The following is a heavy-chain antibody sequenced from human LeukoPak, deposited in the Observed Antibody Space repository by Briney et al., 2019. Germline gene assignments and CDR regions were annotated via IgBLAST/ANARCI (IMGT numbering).Heavy chain of an antibody. D-gene: IGHD2-8*01. CDR1: GFTFSSYS. V-gene: IGHV3-21*01. Sequence: PGGSLRLSCAASGFTFSSYSMNWVRQAPGKGLEWVSSISSSSSYIYYADSVKGRFIISRDNSKNSLYLQMNSLRAEDTAVYYCAALGRKLYYPVWGKGTTVTVSS. CDR3: AALGRKLYYPV. J-gene: IGHJ6*04. CDR2: ISSSSSYI.